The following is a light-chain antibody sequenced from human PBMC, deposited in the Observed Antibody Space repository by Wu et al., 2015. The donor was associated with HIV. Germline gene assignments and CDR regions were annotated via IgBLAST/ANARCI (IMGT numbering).Light chain of an antibody. Sequence: EILMTQSPATLSLSPGERATLSCKASQSISSSLAWYQQRPGRAPRLLIHGASTRATGIPARFSGSGSGTEFTLTISAMQSEDFGVYYCQQYYSWVGTFGQGTKVE. J-gene: IGKJ1*01. V-gene: IGKV3-15*01. CDR1: QSISSS. CDR3: QQYYSWVGT. CDR2: GAS.